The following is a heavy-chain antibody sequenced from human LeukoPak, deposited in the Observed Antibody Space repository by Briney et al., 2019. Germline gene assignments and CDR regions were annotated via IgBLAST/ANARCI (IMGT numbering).Heavy chain of an antibody. CDR3: TTGSLLLWFGEQAFDI. J-gene: IGHJ3*02. V-gene: IGHV3-15*01. CDR1: GFTFSDAW. D-gene: IGHD3-10*01. Sequence: PGGSLRLSCAASGFTFSDAWMSWVRQAPGKGLEWVGRIKSKTDGGTTDYAAPVKGRFTISRDDSKNTLYLQMNSLKTEDTAVYYCTTGSLLLWFGEQAFDIWGQGTMVTVSS. CDR2: IKSKTDGGTT.